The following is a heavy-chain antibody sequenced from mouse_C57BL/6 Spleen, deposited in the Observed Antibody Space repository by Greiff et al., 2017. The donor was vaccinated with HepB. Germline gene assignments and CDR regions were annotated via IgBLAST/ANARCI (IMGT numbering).Heavy chain of an antibody. J-gene: IGHJ2*01. Sequence: VQGVESGPELVKPGASVKISCKASGYSFTSYYIHWVKQRPGQGLEWIGWIYPGSGNTKYNEKFKGKATLTADTSSSTAYMQLSSLTSEDSAVYYCARGDGYYGNYWDQGTTLTVSS. D-gene: IGHD2-3*01. CDR3: ARGDGYYGNY. V-gene: IGHV1-66*01. CDR1: GYSFTSYY. CDR2: IYPGSGNT.